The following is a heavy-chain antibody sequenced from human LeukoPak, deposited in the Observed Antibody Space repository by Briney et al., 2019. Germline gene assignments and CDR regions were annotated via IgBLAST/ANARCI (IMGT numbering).Heavy chain of an antibody. D-gene: IGHD2-15*01. V-gene: IGHV4-39*01. J-gene: IGHJ2*01. Sequence: NPSETLSLTCNVTGGSISSSKKYWGWIRQPPGKGLEWIGSIYYSGSTYYNPSLKSRVTISVDTSKNQFSLKLSSVTAADTAVYYCARQGSIWWYAWYFDLWGRGTLVTVSS. CDR3: ARQGSIWWYAWYFDL. CDR1: GGSISSSKKY. CDR2: IYYSGST.